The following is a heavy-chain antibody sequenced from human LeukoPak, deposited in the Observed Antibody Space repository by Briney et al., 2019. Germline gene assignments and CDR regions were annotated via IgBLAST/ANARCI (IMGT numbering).Heavy chain of an antibody. Sequence: KASETLSLTCTVSGGSISSYYWSWIRQPPGKGLEWIGYIYYSGSTNYNPSLKSRVTISVDTSKNQFSLKLSSVTAADTAVYYCARHKEESGAYRPNDYWGQGTLVTVSS. V-gene: IGHV4-59*01. CDR1: GGSISSYY. J-gene: IGHJ4*02. CDR2: IYYSGST. D-gene: IGHD1-1*01. CDR3: ARHKEESGAYRPNDY.